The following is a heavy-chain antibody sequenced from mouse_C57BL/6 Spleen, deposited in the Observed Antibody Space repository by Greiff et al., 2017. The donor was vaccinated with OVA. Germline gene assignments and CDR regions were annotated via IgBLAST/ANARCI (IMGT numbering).Heavy chain of an antibody. J-gene: IGHJ2*01. CDR1: GFSLSTFGMG. D-gene: IGHD4-1*01. CDR2: TWWGDDK. V-gene: IGHV8-8*01. Sequence: QVTLKESGPGILQPSQTLSLTCSFSGFSLSTFGMGVVWIRHPPGKGLEWLAHTWWGDDKYYNPALKSRLTISKDTSKNQVFLKIANVDAADTAACDCARIYLTGFDYWGQGTTLTVSS. CDR3: ARIYLTGFDY.